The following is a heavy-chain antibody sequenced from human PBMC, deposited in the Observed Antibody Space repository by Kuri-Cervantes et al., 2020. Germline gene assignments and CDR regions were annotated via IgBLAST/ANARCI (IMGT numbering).Heavy chain of an antibody. J-gene: IGHJ6*03. Sequence: GGSLRLSYAASGFTFSSYWMHWVRQAPGKGLVWVSRINSDGSSTSYADSVKGRFTISRDNAKNTLYLQMNSLRAEDTAVYYYARARWFRESPLAYYYMDVWGKGTTVTVSS. CDR2: INSDGSST. CDR3: ARARWFRESPLAYYYMDV. CDR1: GFTFSSYW. V-gene: IGHV3-74*01. D-gene: IGHD3-10*01.